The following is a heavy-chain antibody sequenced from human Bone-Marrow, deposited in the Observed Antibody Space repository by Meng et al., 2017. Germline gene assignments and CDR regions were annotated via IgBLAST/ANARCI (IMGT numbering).Heavy chain of an antibody. V-gene: IGHV1-8*03. CDR3: ASSRSNYYYGSSGYYRLKAFDI. J-gene: IGHJ3*02. D-gene: IGHD3-22*01. Sequence: ASVKVSCKASGYTFTSYDINWVRQATGQGFEWMGWMNPNSGNTGYAQKFQGRVTITRNTSISTAYMELSSLRSEDTAVYYCASSRSNYYYGSSGYYRLKAFDIWGQGTMVTVSS. CDR1: GYTFTSYD. CDR2: MNPNSGNT.